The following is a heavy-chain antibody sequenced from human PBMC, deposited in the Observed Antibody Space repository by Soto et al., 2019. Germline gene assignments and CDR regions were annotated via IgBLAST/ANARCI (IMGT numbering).Heavy chain of an antibody. V-gene: IGHV1-2*04. CDR3: ARGYLSGMAGIYYYGMGV. D-gene: IGHD1-26*01. J-gene: IGHJ6*02. CDR1: GYTFTGYY. Sequence: ASVRVSCKASGYTFTGYYMHWVPQAPGQGLEWMGWMNPNSGGTNYAQEFQGWVTMTRDTSISTAYMELSRLRSDDTAVYYCARGYLSGMAGIYYYGMGVWGQGTTVTVS. CDR2: MNPNSGGT.